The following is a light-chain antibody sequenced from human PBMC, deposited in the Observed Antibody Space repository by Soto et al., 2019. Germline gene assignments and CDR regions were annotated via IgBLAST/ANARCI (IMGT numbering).Light chain of an antibody. CDR1: SSDVGGYNY. CDR2: DVS. V-gene: IGLV2-14*01. Sequence: QSALSQPASVSGSPGQSITISCTGTSSDVGGYNYVSWYQQHPGKAPKLMIYDVSNRPSGVSNRFSGSKSGTTASLTISGLQAEDEADYYCSSDTSSTVVFGGGTKLTV. CDR3: SSDTSSTVV. J-gene: IGLJ2*01.